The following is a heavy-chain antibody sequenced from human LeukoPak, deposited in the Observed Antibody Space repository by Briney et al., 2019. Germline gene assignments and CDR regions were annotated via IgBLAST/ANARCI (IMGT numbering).Heavy chain of an antibody. Sequence: PSQTLSLTCTVSGGSISSGHYYWTWIRQPAGKGLEWIGRIYIRGSTNYNPSLKSRVTISADTSKNQFYLKLSSVTAADTAVYYCARDNGDYVYRVSGAFDIWGQGTMVTVSS. D-gene: IGHD4-17*01. CDR3: ARDNGDYVYRVSGAFDI. CDR2: IYIRGST. CDR1: GGSISSGHYY. V-gene: IGHV4-61*02. J-gene: IGHJ3*02.